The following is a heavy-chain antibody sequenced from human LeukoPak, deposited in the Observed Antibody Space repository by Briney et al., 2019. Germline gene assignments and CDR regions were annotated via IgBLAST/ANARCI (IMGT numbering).Heavy chain of an antibody. CDR1: GYTFTSYG. CDR2: ISAYNGNT. J-gene: IGHJ4*02. Sequence: ASVKVSCKASGYTFTSYGISWVRQAPGQGLEWMGWISAYNGNTNYAQKLQGRVTMTTDTSTSTAYMELGSLRSDDTAVYYCARAKRPYYYDSSGYYFDYWGQGTLVTVSS. CDR3: ARAKRPYYYDSSGYYFDY. D-gene: IGHD3-22*01. V-gene: IGHV1-18*01.